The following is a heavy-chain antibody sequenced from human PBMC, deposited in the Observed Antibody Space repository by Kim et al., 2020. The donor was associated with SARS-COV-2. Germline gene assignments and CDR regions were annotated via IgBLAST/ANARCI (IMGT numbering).Heavy chain of an antibody. Sequence: ASVKVSCKASGYTFSSYGISWVRQAPGQGLEWMGWISAYNDNTNYAQNLQGRVTLTTDTSTSTAYMDLRRLSYGDTAVYYCARVYGFNPGRSSNWYRGGSVVPAAIDFDYWGQGTLVTVSS. CDR1: GYTFSSYG. V-gene: IGHV1-18*01. D-gene: IGHD6-13*01. CDR2: ISAYNDNT. J-gene: IGHJ4*02. CDR3: ARVYGFNPGRSSNWYRGGSVVPAAIDFDY.